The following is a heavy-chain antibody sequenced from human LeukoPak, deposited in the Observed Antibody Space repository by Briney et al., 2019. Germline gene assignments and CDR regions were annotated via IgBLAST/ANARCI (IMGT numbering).Heavy chain of an antibody. D-gene: IGHD3-10*01. J-gene: IGHJ5*02. CDR1: GGSISSSSSY. Sequence: SETLSLTCTVSGGSISSSSSYWGWIRQPPGKGLEWIGHIFHSGRTSYNPSLKSRVTISVDTSKNQFSLKLSSVTAADTAVYYCASITMIRGVIPWGQGTLVTVSS. V-gene: IGHV4-39*07. CDR2: IFHSGRT. CDR3: ASITMIRGVIP.